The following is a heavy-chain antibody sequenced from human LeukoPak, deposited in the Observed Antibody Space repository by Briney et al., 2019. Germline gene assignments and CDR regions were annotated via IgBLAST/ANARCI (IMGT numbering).Heavy chain of an antibody. CDR2: IYHSGRT. J-gene: IGHJ4*02. CDR3: ARNGGNSDVDY. Sequence: SETLSLTCAVSGGSISSNSWWSWVRQPPGKGLEWIEEIYHSGRTNYNLSLKSRVTISVDMSKNQFSLKLSSVTAADTAVHYCARNGGNSDVDYWGQGTLVTVSS. V-gene: IGHV4-4*02. D-gene: IGHD4-23*01. CDR1: GGSISSNSW.